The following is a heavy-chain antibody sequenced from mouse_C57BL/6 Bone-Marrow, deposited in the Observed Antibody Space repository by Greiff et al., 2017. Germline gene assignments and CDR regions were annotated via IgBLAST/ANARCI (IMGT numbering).Heavy chain of an antibody. J-gene: IGHJ4*01. V-gene: IGHV1-74*01. CDR2: IHPSDSDT. D-gene: IGHD1-1*01. CDR3: EIKANEDECYAMDY. Sequence: QVQLQQPGAELVKPGASVKVSCKASGYTFTSYWMHWVKQRPGQGLEWIGRIHPSDSDTNYNQKFKGKATLTVDKSSSTAYMQLSSLTSEDTAVSYCEIKANEDECYAMDYWGQGTSVTVSS. CDR1: GYTFTSYW.